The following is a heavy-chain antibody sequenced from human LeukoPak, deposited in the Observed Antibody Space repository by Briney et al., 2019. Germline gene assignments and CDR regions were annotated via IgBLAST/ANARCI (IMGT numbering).Heavy chain of an antibody. Sequence: ASVKVSCKASGYTFTSYGISWVRQAPGQGLEWMGWISAYNGNTNYAQKLQGRVTMTTDTSTSTAYMELRSLRSDDTAVYYCARDRSPLSYYYGXGSYYADAFDIWGQGTMVTVSS. CDR2: ISAYNGNT. V-gene: IGHV1-18*01. J-gene: IGHJ3*02. D-gene: IGHD3-10*01. CDR1: GYTFTSYG. CDR3: ARDRSPLSYYYGXGSYYADAFDI.